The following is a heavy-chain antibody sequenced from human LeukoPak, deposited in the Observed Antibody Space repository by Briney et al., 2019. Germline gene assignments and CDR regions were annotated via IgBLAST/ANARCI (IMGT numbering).Heavy chain of an antibody. V-gene: IGHV1-18*01. Sequence: EASVKVSCKASGYTFSSHGISWVRQAPGQGLEWMGWISCYDGETKYAQKFQGRVTMTTDTSTSTAYMELRSLRSDDTAIYYCARVGRAFDIWGQGTMVTVSS. CDR1: GYTFSSHG. J-gene: IGHJ3*02. CDR2: ISCYDGET. CDR3: ARVGRAFDI.